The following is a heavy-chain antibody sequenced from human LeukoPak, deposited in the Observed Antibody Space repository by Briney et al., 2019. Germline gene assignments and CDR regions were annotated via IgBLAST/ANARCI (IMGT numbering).Heavy chain of an antibody. Sequence: SETLSLTCTVSGYSIGSGFYWGWIRQSPGKGLDWIGSIHYSKMTFYNPSLKSRVTMSLDTSKNRFSLNLSSVTAADTAVYYCARAVGTTTGLFDYWGQGALVTVSS. V-gene: IGHV4-38-2*02. CDR2: IHYSKMT. CDR3: ARAVGTTTGLFDY. J-gene: IGHJ4*02. CDR1: GYSIGSGFY. D-gene: IGHD1-26*01.